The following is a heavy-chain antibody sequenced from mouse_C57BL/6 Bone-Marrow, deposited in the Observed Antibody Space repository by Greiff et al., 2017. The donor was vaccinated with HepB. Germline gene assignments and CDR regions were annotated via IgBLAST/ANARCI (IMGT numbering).Heavy chain of an antibody. Sequence: VQLQQPGAELVKPGASVKLSCKASGYTFTSYWMHWVKQRPGQGLEWIGMIHPNSGSTNYNEKFKSKATLTVDKSSSTAYMQLSILTSEDSAVYYFARWLLLAWFAYWGQGTLVTVSA. CDR2: IHPNSGST. CDR1: GYTFTSYW. D-gene: IGHD1-1*01. V-gene: IGHV1-64*01. J-gene: IGHJ3*01. CDR3: ARWLLLAWFAY.